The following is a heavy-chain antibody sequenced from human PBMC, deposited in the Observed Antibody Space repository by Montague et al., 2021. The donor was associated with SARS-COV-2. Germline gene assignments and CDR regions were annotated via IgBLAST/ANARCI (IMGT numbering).Heavy chain of an antibody. V-gene: IGHV4-34*01. CDR3: ARGFRSVVPSVLGVAFYYYFHIDV. CDR1: GGSISGYY. Sequence: SETLSLTCAVYGGSISGYYWSWIRQPPGKGLEWMGEINYSGSTXXXPSXXXRVTITVETSKNQFSLKLSSVTAADTAVYFCARGFRSVVPSVLGVAFYYYFHIDVWGQGTTVTVSS. J-gene: IGHJ6*02. D-gene: IGHD2-2*01. CDR2: INYSGST.